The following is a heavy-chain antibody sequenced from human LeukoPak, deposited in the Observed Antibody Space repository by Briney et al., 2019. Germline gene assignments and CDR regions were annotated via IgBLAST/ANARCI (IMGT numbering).Heavy chain of an antibody. D-gene: IGHD6-19*01. CDR2: ISGSGGST. Sequence: GGSLRLSCAASGFTFTGYAMSWVRKAPGRGLEWVSGISGSGGSTYYADSVKGRFTISRDNSKNTLYLQMNRLRAEDTAVYYCAKDPAVASYYFDSWGQGTLVTVSS. J-gene: IGHJ4*02. CDR3: AKDPAVASYYFDS. CDR1: GFTFTGYA. V-gene: IGHV3-23*01.